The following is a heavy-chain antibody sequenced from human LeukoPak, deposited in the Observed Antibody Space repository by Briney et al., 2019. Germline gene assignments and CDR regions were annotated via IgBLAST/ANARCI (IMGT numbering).Heavy chain of an antibody. Sequence: ASVKVSCKASGYTFTGYHMHWVRQAPGQGLEWMGRINPNSGDTNYAQKFQGRVTMTRDTSISTAYMELSRLRSDDTAVYYCARGPITTRSHFDYWGQGTLVTVSS. CDR3: ARGPITTRSHFDY. J-gene: IGHJ4*02. CDR2: INPNSGDT. D-gene: IGHD3-22*01. CDR1: GYTFTGYH. V-gene: IGHV1-2*06.